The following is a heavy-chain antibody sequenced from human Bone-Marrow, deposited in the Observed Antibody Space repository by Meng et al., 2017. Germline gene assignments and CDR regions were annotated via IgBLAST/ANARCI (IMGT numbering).Heavy chain of an antibody. D-gene: IGHD6-13*01. CDR2: ISSSGSTI. Sequence: GESLKISCAASGFTFSDYYMSWIHQAPGKGLEWVSYISSSGSTIYYADSVKGRFTISRDNAKNSLYLQMNSLRAEDTAVYYCARAEDEYSSSWSYFDYWGQGTLVTVSS. CDR1: GFTFSDYY. J-gene: IGHJ4*02. CDR3: ARAEDEYSSSWSYFDY. V-gene: IGHV3-11*04.